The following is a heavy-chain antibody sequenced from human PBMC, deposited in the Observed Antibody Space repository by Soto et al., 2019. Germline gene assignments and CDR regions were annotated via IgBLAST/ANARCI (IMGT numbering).Heavy chain of an antibody. J-gene: IGHJ4*02. CDR3: ANPTRDSRLSSSSSLSGSYFDY. V-gene: IGHV3-23*01. CDR1: QFTLRNYW. Sequence: GGSLRLSCVASQFTLRNYWVHWVRQAPGKGLEWVSAISGSGGSTYYADSVKGRFTISRDNSKNTLYLQMNSLRAEDTAVYYCANPTRDSRLSSSSSLSGSYFDYWGQGTLVTVSS. CDR2: ISGSGGST. D-gene: IGHD6-6*01.